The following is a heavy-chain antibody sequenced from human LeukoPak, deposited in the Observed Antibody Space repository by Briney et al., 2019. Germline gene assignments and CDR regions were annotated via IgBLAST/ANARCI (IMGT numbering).Heavy chain of an antibody. V-gene: IGHV5-51*01. Sequence: GESLKISCKGSGYSFTTYWIGWVRQMPGKGLEWMGNIYPGDSDTRYSPSFQGQVSISADKSITTAYLQWSSLRASDTAIYYCARRWYDSSGYSRHFDYWGQGTLVTVPS. CDR1: GYSFTTYW. D-gene: IGHD3-22*01. J-gene: IGHJ4*02. CDR2: IYPGDSDT. CDR3: ARRWYDSSGYSRHFDY.